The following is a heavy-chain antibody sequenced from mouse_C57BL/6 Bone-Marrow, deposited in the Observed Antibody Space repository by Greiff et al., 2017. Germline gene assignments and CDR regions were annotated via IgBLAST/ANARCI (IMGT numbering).Heavy chain of an antibody. CDR1: GYSITSGYY. Sequence: DVQLVESGPGLVKPSQSLSLTCSVTGYSITSGYYWNWIRQFPGNKLEWMGYISYDGSNNYNPSLKNRISITRDTSKNQFFLKLNSVTTEDTATYYCARGIYYDYLYWGQGTLVTVSA. V-gene: IGHV3-6*01. CDR3: ARGIYYDYLY. J-gene: IGHJ3*01. D-gene: IGHD2-4*01. CDR2: ISYDGSN.